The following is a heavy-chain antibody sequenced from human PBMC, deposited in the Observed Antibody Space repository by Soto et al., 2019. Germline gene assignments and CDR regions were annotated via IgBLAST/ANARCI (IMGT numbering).Heavy chain of an antibody. D-gene: IGHD3-22*01. J-gene: IGHJ4*02. Sequence: HLQLQESGPGLVEPSETLSLSCTVSGGSISSSSYYWGWIRQPPGKGLEWVGSIYYSGSTYYNPTLTCRVTIYVDTSKNQFALKLTSVTAADTAVFYCARHDHGYYYVVYWGLGTLVTVSS. CDR1: GGSISSSSYY. CDR2: IYYSGST. CDR3: ARHDHGYYYVVY. V-gene: IGHV4-39*01.